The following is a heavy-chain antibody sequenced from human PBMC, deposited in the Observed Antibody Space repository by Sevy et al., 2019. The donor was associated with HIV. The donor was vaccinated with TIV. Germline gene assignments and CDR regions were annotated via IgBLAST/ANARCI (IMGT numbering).Heavy chain of an antibody. J-gene: IGHJ6*02. CDR2: ISSSSSYI. Sequence: GGSLRLSCAASGFTFSSYSMNWVRQAPGKGLEWVSSISSSSSYIYYADSVKGRFTISRDNAKNSLYLQMNSLRAEDTVVYYCARDMGPVGIVVVPAAMPSSHTNYYYGMDVWGQGTTVTVSS. CDR3: ARDMGPVGIVVVPAAMPSSHTNYYYGMDV. CDR1: GFTFSSYS. V-gene: IGHV3-21*01. D-gene: IGHD2-2*03.